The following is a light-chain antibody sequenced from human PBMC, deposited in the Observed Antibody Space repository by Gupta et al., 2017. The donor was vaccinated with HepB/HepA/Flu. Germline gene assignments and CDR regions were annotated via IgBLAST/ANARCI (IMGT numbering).Light chain of an antibody. Sequence: QSVLTQPPSGSGAPGQSVPIPCTGSSSNIGAGYDVHWYQQLPGTAPKLLIYGNSNRPSGVPDRFSGSKSGTSASLAITGLQAEDEADYYCQSYDSSLSGVVFGGGTKLTVL. J-gene: IGLJ2*01. V-gene: IGLV1-40*01. CDR2: GNS. CDR3: QSYDSSLSGVV. CDR1: SSNIGAGYD.